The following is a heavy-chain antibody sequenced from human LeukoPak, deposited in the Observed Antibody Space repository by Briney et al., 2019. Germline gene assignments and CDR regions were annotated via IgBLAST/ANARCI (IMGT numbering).Heavy chain of an antibody. CDR1: GFTFSSYS. D-gene: IGHD6-13*01. CDR2: ISSSGSYI. V-gene: IGHV3-21*01. Sequence: PGGSLRLSCAASGFTFSSYSMNWVRQAPGKGLEWVSSISSSGSYIYYADSVKGRFTISRDNAKNSLYLQMNSLRAEDTAVYYCARGGIAAAGYGVWGQGTLVTVSS. CDR3: ARGGIAAAGYGV. J-gene: IGHJ4*02.